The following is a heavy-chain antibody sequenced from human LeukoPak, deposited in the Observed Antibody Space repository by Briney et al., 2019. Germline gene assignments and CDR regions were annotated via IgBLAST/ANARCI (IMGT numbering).Heavy chain of an antibody. CDR3: ARALGVAGTGGLF. D-gene: IGHD6-19*01. CDR1: GFTFSSYW. V-gene: IGHV3-74*01. Sequence: PGGSLRLSCAASGFTFSSYWMRWVRQAPGKGLVWVSRINTDGSSTSYADSVKGRFTISRDNAKNTLYLQMNSLRAEDTAVYYCARALGVAGTGGLFWGQGTLVTVSS. CDR2: INTDGSST. J-gene: IGHJ4*02.